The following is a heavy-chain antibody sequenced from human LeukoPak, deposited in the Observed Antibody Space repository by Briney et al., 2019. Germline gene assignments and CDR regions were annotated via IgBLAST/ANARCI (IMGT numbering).Heavy chain of an antibody. J-gene: IGHJ5*02. CDR1: GYTFTSYD. Sequence: ASVKVSCKASGYTFTSYDINWVRQATGQGLEWMGWMNPNSGNTGYAQKFQSRVTITRNTSISTAYMELSSLRSEDTAVYCCARVEGQHNWFDPWGQGTLVTVSS. CDR2: MNPNSGNT. CDR3: ARVEGQHNWFDP. V-gene: IGHV1-8*03.